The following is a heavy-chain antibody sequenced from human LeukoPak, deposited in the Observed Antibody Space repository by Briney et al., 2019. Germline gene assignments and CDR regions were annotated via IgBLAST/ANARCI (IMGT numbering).Heavy chain of an antibody. CDR2: INSDGSTT. Sequence: GGSLRLSCVASGFTFSSYWMHWVRQAPGKGLVWVSRINSDGSTTSYADSVKGRFTISRDNSKNTLYLQMNSLRAEDTAVFYCARGVYDSSGYPSWYFDLWGRGTLVTVSS. CDR3: ARGVYDSSGYPSWYFDL. D-gene: IGHD3-22*01. CDR1: GFTFSSYW. J-gene: IGHJ2*01. V-gene: IGHV3-74*01.